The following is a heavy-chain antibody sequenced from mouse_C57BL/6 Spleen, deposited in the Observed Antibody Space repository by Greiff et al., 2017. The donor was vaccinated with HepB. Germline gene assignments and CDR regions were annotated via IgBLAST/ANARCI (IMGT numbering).Heavy chain of an antibody. CDR2: IYPGDGDT. D-gene: IGHD1-1*01. J-gene: IGHJ1*03. Sequence: QVQLKQSGPELVKPGASVKISCKASGYAFSSSWMNWVKQRPGKGLEWIGRIYPGDGDTNYNGKFKGKATLTADKSSSTAYMQLSSLTSEDSAVYFCARHYYGSSLDVWGTGTTVTVSS. CDR3: ARHYYGSSLDV. V-gene: IGHV1-82*01. CDR1: GYAFSSSW.